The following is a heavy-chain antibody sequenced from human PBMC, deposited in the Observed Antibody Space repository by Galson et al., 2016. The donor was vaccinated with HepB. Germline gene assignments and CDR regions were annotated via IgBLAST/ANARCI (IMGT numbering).Heavy chain of an antibody. CDR2: ISYTGST. D-gene: IGHD3-22*01. V-gene: IGHV4-39*07. CDR1: GGSINSNTYY. J-gene: IGHJ4*02. Sequence: SETLSLTCTVSGGSINSNTYYWDWIRQPPGKGLEWIGSISYTGSTYYNPPPKSRVTISIDTSKNQFSLKLTSVTAADTAVYYCARGLGINYYDSSGYVYWGQGTLVTVSS. CDR3: ARGLGINYYDSSGYVY.